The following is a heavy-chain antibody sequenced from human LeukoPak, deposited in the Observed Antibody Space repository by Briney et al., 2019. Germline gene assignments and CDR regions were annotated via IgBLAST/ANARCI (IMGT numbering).Heavy chain of an antibody. Sequence: GGSLRLSCAASGFTVSSNYMSWVRQAPGKGLEWVSVIYSGGSTYYADSVKGRFTISRDNSKNTLYLQMNTLRPEDTAVYYCASPARRITIFGVPSDYWGQGTLVTVS. CDR1: GFTVSSNY. CDR3: ASPARRITIFGVPSDY. D-gene: IGHD3-3*01. V-gene: IGHV3-53*05. CDR2: IYSGGST. J-gene: IGHJ4*02.